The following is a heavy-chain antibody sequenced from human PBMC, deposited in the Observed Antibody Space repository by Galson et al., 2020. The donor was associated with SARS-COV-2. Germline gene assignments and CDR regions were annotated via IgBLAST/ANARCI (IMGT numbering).Heavy chain of an antibody. Sequence: SENLSLTCTVSGGSISSSSYYWGWIRQPPGKGLEWIGSIYYSGSTYYNPSLTRRVTISVDTSKNQFSLKLSSVTAADPAVYYCAGHYDILTGYDYGVDVWGQGTTFTVSS. CDR2: IYYSGST. D-gene: IGHD3-9*01. J-gene: IGHJ6*02. CDR3: AGHYDILTGYDYGVDV. CDR1: GGSISSSSYY. V-gene: IGHV4-39*01.